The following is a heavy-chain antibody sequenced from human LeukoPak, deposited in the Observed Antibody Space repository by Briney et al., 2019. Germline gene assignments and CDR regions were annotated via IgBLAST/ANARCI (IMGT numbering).Heavy chain of an antibody. J-gene: IGHJ4*02. D-gene: IGHD5-12*01. Sequence: PSQTLSLTCTVSGGSISSGGYYWSWIRQHPGRGLEWIGYIYYSGSTYYNPSLKSRVTISVDTSKNQFSLKLSSVTAADTAVYYCARARSGYSGPFDYWGQGTLVTVSS. CDR3: ARARSGYSGPFDY. CDR2: IYYSGST. V-gene: IGHV4-31*03. CDR1: GGSISSGGYY.